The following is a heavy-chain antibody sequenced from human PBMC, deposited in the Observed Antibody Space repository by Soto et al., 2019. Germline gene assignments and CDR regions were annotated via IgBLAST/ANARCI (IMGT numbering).Heavy chain of an antibody. CDR2: IYPGDSDT. J-gene: IGHJ4*02. D-gene: IGHD2-2*01. V-gene: IGHV5-51*01. CDR3: ARHASLSNQTVAAAPSHFDY. Sequence: PGESLKISCKGSGYIFTSYWIGWVRQMPGKGLEWMGIIYPGDSDTRYSPSFQGQVTISADKSISTAYLQWSSLKASDTAMYYSARHASLSNQTVAAAPSHFDYCGQGPLVTVSA. CDR1: GYIFTSYW.